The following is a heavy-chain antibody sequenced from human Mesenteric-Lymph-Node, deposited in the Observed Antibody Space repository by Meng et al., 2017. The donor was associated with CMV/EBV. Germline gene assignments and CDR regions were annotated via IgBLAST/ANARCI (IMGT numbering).Heavy chain of an antibody. CDR2: ISYRGTT. CDR1: GGAISGTDYY. Sequence: GSLRLSCSVSGGAISGTDYYWGWVRQPLGKGLEWIGSISYRGTTYYNPSLKGRVTTSLDTSKNQFSLKLTSVTAADTAVYYCARVVDNSDPGQYYFDSWGQGELVTVSS. D-gene: IGHD4-17*01. CDR3: ARVVDNSDPGQYYFDS. J-gene: IGHJ4*02. V-gene: IGHV4-39*07.